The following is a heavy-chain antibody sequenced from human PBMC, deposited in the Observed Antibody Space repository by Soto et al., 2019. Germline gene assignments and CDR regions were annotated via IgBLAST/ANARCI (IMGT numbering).Heavy chain of an antibody. CDR3: AKDPRFLEWLLPLYYFDY. J-gene: IGHJ4*02. V-gene: IGHV3-23*01. Sequence: GGSLRLSCAASGFTFSSYAMSWVRQAPGKGLEWVSAISGSGGSTYYADSVKGRFTISRDNSKNTLYLQMNSLRAEDTAVYYCAKDPRFLEWLLPLYYFDYWGQGTLVTVSS. D-gene: IGHD3-3*01. CDR2: ISGSGGST. CDR1: GFTFSSYA.